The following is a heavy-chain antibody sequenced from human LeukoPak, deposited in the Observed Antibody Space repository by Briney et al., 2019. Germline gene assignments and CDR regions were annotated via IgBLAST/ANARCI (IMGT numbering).Heavy chain of an antibody. CDR1: GGSISSSCDF. J-gene: IGHJ6*03. V-gene: IGHV4-39*01. CDR3: ARRDYYYYYMDV. CDR2: ILYSGNT. Sequence: SKTLSLTCTVSGGSISSSCDFWGWVRQPPGRGLEWIGSILYSGNTYYNPSLKSRVTISVDTSKNQFSLKLSSVTAADTAVYYCARRDYYYYYMDVWGKGTTVTVSS.